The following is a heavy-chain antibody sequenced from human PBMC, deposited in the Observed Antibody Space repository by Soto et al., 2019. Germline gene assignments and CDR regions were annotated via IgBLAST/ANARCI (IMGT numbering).Heavy chain of an antibody. CDR2: ITDSGGST. J-gene: IGHJ5*02. CDR3: ASGRCSGTDYGCANWFDP. D-gene: IGHD2-2*01. V-gene: IGHV3-23*01. CDR1: GFTFSSYA. Sequence: PGGSLRLSCAASGFTFSSYAMSWVRQAPGKGLEWVSRITDSGGSTHYADSVKGRFTISRDNFKNTLYLQMNSLRAEDTALYYCASGRCSGTDYGCANWFDPWGQGTLVTVSS.